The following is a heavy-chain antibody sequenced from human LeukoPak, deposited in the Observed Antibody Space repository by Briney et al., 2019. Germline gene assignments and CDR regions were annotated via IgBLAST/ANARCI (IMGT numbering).Heavy chain of an antibody. V-gene: IGHV3-30*03. CDR3: ARDGGSGWRGTIRF. CDR1: GFTFSTYG. Sequence: HPGGSLRLSCAASGFTFSTYGMHWVRQAPGKGLEWVAVTAFNGSDNDYVTSYANSVKGRFTISRDNSKKTLYLQMSSLRTEDTAVYYCARDGGSGWRGTIRFWGQGTMLIVSS. CDR2: TAFNGSDNDYVT. D-gene: IGHD6-19*01. J-gene: IGHJ3*01.